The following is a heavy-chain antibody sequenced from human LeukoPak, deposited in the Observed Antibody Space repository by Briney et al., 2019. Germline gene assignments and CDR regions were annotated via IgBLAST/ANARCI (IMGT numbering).Heavy chain of an antibody. D-gene: IGHD1-26*01. CDR1: GGAISSDY. CDR3: ARDPGSIVGATRGWFDP. V-gene: IGHV4-59*01. J-gene: IGHJ5*02. CDR2: IYYSGST. Sequence: SETLSLTCTVSGGAISSDYWSWIRQPPGKGLEWIGYIYYSGSTNYNPSLKSRVTISVDTSKNQFSLKLSSVTSADTAVYYCARDPGSIVGATRGWFDPWGQGTLVTVSS.